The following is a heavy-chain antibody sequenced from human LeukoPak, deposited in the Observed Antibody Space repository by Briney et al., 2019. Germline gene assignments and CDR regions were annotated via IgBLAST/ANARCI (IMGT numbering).Heavy chain of an antibody. CDR2: IYYSGST. V-gene: IGHV4-59*08. CDR3: ARTLTDAFEI. Sequence: SETLSLTCTVSGTSHTTYFWSWIRQPAGKGLEWIGYIYYSGSTNYNPSLKSRVTISVDTSKNQFSLKLSSVTAADTAVYYCARTLTDAFEIWGQGTMVTVSS. J-gene: IGHJ3*02. D-gene: IGHD3-9*01. CDR1: GTSHTTYF.